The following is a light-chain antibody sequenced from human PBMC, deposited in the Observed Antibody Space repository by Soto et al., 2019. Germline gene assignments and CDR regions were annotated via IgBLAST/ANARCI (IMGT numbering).Light chain of an antibody. CDR2: DAS. CDR1: QDISNY. V-gene: IGKV1-33*01. J-gene: IGKJ2*01. Sequence: DIQMTQSPSSLSASVGDRVTITCQASQDISNYLNWYQQKPGKAPKLLLYDASSLETGVPSRFSGSASGTDFTFTITSLQPEDIATYYCQQYDSFPYTFGQGTRLEIK. CDR3: QQYDSFPYT.